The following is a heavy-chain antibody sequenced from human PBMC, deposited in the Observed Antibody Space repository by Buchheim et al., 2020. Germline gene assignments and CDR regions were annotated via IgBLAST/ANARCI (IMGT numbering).Heavy chain of an antibody. CDR3: ARARGGYYFDD. Sequence: EVQLVESGGGLVQPGGSLRLSCAASGFSFSSYWMHWVRQAPGKGLVWVSRINSDGSSTTYADSVKGRCTITSDNHENTLYLQMNSLRAEDTAVYHCARARGGYYFDDWGQGTL. D-gene: IGHD3-10*01. V-gene: IGHV3-74*01. CDR1: GFSFSSYW. CDR2: INSDGSST. J-gene: IGHJ4*02.